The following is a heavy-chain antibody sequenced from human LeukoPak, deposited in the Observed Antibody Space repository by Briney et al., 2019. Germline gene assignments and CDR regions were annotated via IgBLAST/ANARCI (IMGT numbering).Heavy chain of an antibody. D-gene: IGHD4-17*01. J-gene: IGHJ4*02. Sequence: PSETLSLTCTVSGGSISNYYWSWIRQPPGKGLEWIGRIYTSGSTNYNPSLKSRVTISVDTSKNQFSLKLSSVTAADTAVYYCAKDWYGDYLYVPIDYWGQGTLVTVSS. CDR1: GGSISNYY. CDR2: IYTSGST. V-gene: IGHV4-4*07. CDR3: AKDWYGDYLYVPIDY.